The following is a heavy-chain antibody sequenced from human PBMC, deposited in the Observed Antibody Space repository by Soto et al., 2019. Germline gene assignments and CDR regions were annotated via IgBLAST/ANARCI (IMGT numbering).Heavy chain of an antibody. V-gene: IGHV1-58*01. CDR3: AAGYCSSTSCYHYYGMDV. D-gene: IGHD2-2*01. CDR1: GFTFTSSA. CDR2: IVVGSGNT. J-gene: IGHJ6*02. Sequence: SVKVSFKASGFTFTSSAVQWLRQARGQRLEWIGWIVVGSGNTNYAQKFQERVTITRDMSTSTAYMELSSLRSEDTAVYYCAAGYCSSTSCYHYYGMDVWGQGTTVTVSS.